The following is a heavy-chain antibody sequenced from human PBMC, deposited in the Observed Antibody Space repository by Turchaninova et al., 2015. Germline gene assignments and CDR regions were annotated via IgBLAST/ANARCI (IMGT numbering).Heavy chain of an antibody. V-gene: IGHV4-38-2*01. Sequence: QVQLQESGPGLVKPSETLSLTCAVSGYSISSGYYWGWIRQPPGQGLEWIGSLYHSGSPYSNPSLKSRVSISLDAPKNQFSLKLRSMTAADTAVYYCAMLAGDLDLSDGSEIWGQGTMDIVSS. D-gene: IGHD2-15*01. J-gene: IGHJ3*02. CDR3: AMLAGDLDLSDGSEI. CDR1: GYSISSGYY. CDR2: LYHSGSP.